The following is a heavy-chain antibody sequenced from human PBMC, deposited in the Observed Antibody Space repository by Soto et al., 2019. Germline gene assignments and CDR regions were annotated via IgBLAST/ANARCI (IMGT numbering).Heavy chain of an antibody. Sequence: ESLSPTCAVHGASFSGSFLTWIRLPPGKGLEWLGEISQSGRANYNPSLKGRVTLSVDTARNQFSLKLTSVTTADTATYYCARGHTRIDPWGQGTLVTVYS. CDR3: ARGHTRIDP. V-gene: IGHV4-34*01. CDR1: GASFSGSF. J-gene: IGHJ5*02. CDR2: ISQSGRA.